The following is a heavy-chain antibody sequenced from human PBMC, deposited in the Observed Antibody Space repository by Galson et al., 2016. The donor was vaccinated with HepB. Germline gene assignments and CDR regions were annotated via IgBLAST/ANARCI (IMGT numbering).Heavy chain of an antibody. Sequence: SVKVSCKASGFTFSNFGFTWVRQASGQGLEWLGWISAYNGDENYAQRVLGRLTMKTDTSTNTAYMALGRLTSDDTAIYYCVRGSSRIRTDFWGQGTLVTVSS. D-gene: IGHD5-18*01. J-gene: IGHJ4*02. V-gene: IGHV1-18*04. CDR3: VRGSSRIRTDF. CDR1: GFTFSNFG. CDR2: ISAYNGDE.